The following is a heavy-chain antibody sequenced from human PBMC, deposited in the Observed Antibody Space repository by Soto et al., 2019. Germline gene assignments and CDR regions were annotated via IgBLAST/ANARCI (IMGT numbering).Heavy chain of an antibody. CDR3: SRSDPPYYSGSGRNYYYSMDV. CDR1: RYTFTDYD. J-gene: IGHJ6*02. CDR2: LNPNTGGT. D-gene: IGHD3-10*01. V-gene: IGHV1-2*02. Sequence: SSVKVSCKASRYTFTDYDIHWVRPAPGQGLEWRGWLNPNTGGTKFAQKFQGRVTMTRGTSISTAFMELNRLRSDAAAVFYCSRSDPPYYSGSGRNYYYSMDVWGQGTTVTVSS.